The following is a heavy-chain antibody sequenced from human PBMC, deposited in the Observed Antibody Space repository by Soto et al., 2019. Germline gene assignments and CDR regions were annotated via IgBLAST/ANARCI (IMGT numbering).Heavy chain of an antibody. CDR1: GYSFTSYW. J-gene: IGHJ4*02. CDR3: EYLRYFDDQYYFDY. V-gene: IGHV5-51*01. Sequence: PGESLKISCKGSGYSFTSYWIGWVRQMPGKGLEWMGIIYPGDSDTRYSPSFQGQVTISADKSISTAYLQWSSLKASDTAMYYCEYLRYFDDQYYFDYWCQGTLVTVSS. CDR2: IYPGDSDT. D-gene: IGHD3-9*01.